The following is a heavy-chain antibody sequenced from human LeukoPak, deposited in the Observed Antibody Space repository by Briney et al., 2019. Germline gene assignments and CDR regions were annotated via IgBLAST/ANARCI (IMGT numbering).Heavy chain of an antibody. CDR2: IYTSGTT. CDR1: GGSFSSGSFY. CDR3: ASAYYYASSGSDAFDI. J-gene: IGHJ3*02. V-gene: IGHV4-61*02. Sequence: PSQTLTLTCTASGGSFSSGSFYWSWKPHPPGHELVWIGRIYTSGTTNYTPSLKSRVTISVDTSKNQFSLQLSSVTAADTAVYYCASAYYYASSGSDAFDIWGQGTMVTVSS. D-gene: IGHD3-22*01.